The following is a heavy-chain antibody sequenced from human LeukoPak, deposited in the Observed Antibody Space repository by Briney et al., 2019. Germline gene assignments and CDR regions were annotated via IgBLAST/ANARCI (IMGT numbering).Heavy chain of an antibody. J-gene: IGHJ4*02. D-gene: IGHD3-22*01. CDR2: IWYNGSKK. V-gene: IGHV3-33*01. CDR3: ARGESDNSGVFDY. CDR1: GFIFSSYG. Sequence: GGSLRLSCAASGFIFSSYGMHWVRQAPGKGLEWVAVIWYNGSKKYYADSVKGRFTISRDNSKNTLYLQMNSLRAEDTAVYYCARGESDNSGVFDYWGQGTLVTASS.